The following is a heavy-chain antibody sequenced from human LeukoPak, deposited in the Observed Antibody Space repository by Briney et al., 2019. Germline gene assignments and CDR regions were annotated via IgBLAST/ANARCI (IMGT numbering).Heavy chain of an antibody. CDR1: GGSISSSSYY. J-gene: IGHJ5*02. Sequence: SETLSLTCTVSGGSISSSSYYWGWIRQPPGKGLEWIGSIYYSGSTYYNPSLKSRVTISVDTSKNQFSLKLSSVTAADTAVYYCASSSWYSNWFDPWGQGTLVTVSS. CDR2: IYYSGST. CDR3: ASSSWYSNWFDP. D-gene: IGHD6-13*01. V-gene: IGHV4-39*01.